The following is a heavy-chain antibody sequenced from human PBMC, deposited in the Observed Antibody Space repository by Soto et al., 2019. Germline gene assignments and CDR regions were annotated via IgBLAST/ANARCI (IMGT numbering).Heavy chain of an antibody. CDR2: ISGSGGST. Sequence: ESGGGLEQPGGSLRLSCAASGFTFSSYAMSWVRQAPGKGLEWVSAISGSGGSTYYADSVKGRFTISRDNSKNTLYLQMNSLRAEDAAVYYCAKSPTGYCTNGVCYYFDYWGQGTLVTVSS. D-gene: IGHD2-8*01. V-gene: IGHV3-23*01. J-gene: IGHJ4*02. CDR3: AKSPTGYCTNGVCYYFDY. CDR1: GFTFSSYA.